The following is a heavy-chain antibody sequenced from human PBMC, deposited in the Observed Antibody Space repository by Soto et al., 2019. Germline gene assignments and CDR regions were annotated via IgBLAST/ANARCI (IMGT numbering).Heavy chain of an antibody. J-gene: IGHJ4*02. Sequence: GGSLRLSCAASGFSFSSYAMSWVRQAPGKGLEWVSAISGSGGSTYYADSVKGRFTISRDNSQNTLYLQMNSLRADDTAVYYCAKVGTRWDLLRWGQGTLVTVSS. CDR2: ISGSGGST. D-gene: IGHD1-26*01. V-gene: IGHV3-23*01. CDR1: GFSFSSYA. CDR3: AKVGTRWDLLR.